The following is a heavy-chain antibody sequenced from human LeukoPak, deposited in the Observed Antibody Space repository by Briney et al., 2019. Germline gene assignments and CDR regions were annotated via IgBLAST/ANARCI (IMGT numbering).Heavy chain of an antibody. CDR1: GGSISSSSYY. CDR3: ARDLGDLPLGYYMDV. J-gene: IGHJ6*03. CDR2: IYYSGST. Sequence: SETLSLTCTVSGGSISSSSYYWGWIRQPPGKGLEWIGSIYYSGSTYYNPSLKSRVTISVDTSKNQFSLKLSSVTAADTAVYYCARDLGDLPLGYYMDVWGKGTTVTVSS. V-gene: IGHV4-39*07. D-gene: IGHD3-16*01.